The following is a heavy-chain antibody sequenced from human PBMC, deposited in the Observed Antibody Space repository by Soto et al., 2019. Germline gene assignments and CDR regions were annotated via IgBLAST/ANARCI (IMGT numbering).Heavy chain of an antibody. J-gene: IGHJ4*02. CDR3: AKDRRSCSGGSCYSFDY. Sequence: QVQLVESGGGVVQPGRSLRLSCAASGFTFSSYGMHWVRQAPGKGLEWVAVISYDGSNKYYADSVKGRFTISRDNSKNTLYLQMNSLGAEDTAVYYCAKDRRSCSGGSCYSFDYWGQGTLVTVSS. D-gene: IGHD2-15*01. CDR1: GFTFSSYG. CDR2: ISYDGSNK. V-gene: IGHV3-30*18.